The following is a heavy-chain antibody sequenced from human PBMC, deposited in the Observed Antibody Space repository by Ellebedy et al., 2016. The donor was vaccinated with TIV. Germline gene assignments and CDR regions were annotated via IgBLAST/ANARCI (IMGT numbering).Heavy chain of an antibody. CDR1: GGSISSSSYY. CDR3: ARDQSTGLTDY. Sequence: GSLRLXXTVSGGSISSSSYYWGWIRQPPGKGLEWIGSIYYSGSTNYNPSLKSRVTISVDTSKNLFSLKLSSVTAADTAVYYCARDQSTGLTDYWGQGTLVTVSS. D-gene: IGHD2-8*02. V-gene: IGHV4-61*01. CDR2: IYYSGST. J-gene: IGHJ4*02.